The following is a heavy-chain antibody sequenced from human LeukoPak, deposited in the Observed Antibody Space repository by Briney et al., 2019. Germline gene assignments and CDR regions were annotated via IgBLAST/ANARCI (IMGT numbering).Heavy chain of an antibody. CDR2: IWYGGSNK. V-gene: IGHV3-30*02. D-gene: IGHD3-10*01. CDR3: AKSALLSGQRLDAFDI. CDR1: GFTFSSYG. Sequence: AGGSLRLSCAASGFTFSSYGMHWVRQAPGKGLEWVAVIWYGGSNKYYADSVKGRFTISRDNSKNTLYLQMNSLRAEDTAVYYCAKSALLSGQRLDAFDIWGQGTMVTVSS. J-gene: IGHJ3*02.